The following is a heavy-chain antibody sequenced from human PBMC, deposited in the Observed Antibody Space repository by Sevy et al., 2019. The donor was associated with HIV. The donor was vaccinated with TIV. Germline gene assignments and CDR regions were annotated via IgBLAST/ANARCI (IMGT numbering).Heavy chain of an antibody. CDR3: ASPITYYYDSSGYEDAFDI. Sequence: GGSLRLSCVASGFTFSSYSMNWVRQAPGKGLEWVSSISSSSSYIYYADSVKGRFTISRDNAKNSLYLQMNSLRAEDTAVYYCASPITYYYDSSGYEDAFDIWGQGTMVTVSS. CDR1: GFTFSSYS. V-gene: IGHV3-21*01. J-gene: IGHJ3*02. D-gene: IGHD3-22*01. CDR2: ISSSSSYI.